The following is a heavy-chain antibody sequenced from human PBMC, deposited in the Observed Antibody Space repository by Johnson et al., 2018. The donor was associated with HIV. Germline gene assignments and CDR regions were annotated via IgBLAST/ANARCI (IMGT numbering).Heavy chain of an antibody. J-gene: IGHJ3*02. CDR3: ARDRRYYGSGSYGGAFDI. CDR2: ISWNSDNI. CDR1: GFTFDDYA. V-gene: IGHV3-9*01. Sequence: LLVESGGGLVQPGRSLRLSCAPSGFTFDDYAMHWVRQAPGKGLEWVSGISWNSDNIAYADSVRGRFTIARDNAKNSLHLQMNSLRAEDTAFYYCARDRRYYGSGSYGGAFDIWGQGTVVTVSS. D-gene: IGHD3-10*01.